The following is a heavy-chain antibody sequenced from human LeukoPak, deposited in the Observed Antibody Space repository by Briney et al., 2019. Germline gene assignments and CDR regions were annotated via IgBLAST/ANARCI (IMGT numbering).Heavy chain of an antibody. CDR1: GFXFSSYG. V-gene: IGHV3-23*01. Sequence: GGSLRLSCAASGFXFSSYGISWVRQAPGKGLEWVSAITISGDNTWHADSVKGRFTISRDNSKNTLYLQMNSLRVEDTAIYYCAKDKTNWYFDLWGRGTLVTVSS. J-gene: IGHJ2*01. CDR3: AKDKTNWYFDL. CDR2: ITISGDNT.